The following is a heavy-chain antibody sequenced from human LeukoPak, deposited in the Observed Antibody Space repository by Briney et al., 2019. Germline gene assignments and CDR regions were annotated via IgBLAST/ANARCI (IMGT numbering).Heavy chain of an antibody. CDR3: AGARITIFGVVSPPDI. D-gene: IGHD3-3*01. J-gene: IGHJ3*02. CDR1: GFTFSRNW. CDR2: IKQDGSEK. Sequence: GGSLRLSCVASGFTFSRNWMNWVRQAPGKGLEWVANIKQDGSEKYYVDSVKGRFTISRDNAKNSLYLQMNSLRAEDTAVYYCAGARITIFGVVSPPDIWGQGTMVTVSS. V-gene: IGHV3-7*04.